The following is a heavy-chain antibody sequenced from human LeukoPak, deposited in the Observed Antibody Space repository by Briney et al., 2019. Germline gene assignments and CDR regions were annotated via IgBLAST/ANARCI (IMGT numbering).Heavy chain of an antibody. CDR2: TYYRSKWKN. Sequence: SQTLSLTCAISGDSVSSNSAAWHWIRQSPSRGLEWLGRTYYRSKWKNDYAVSVKSRITINPDTSKNQFSLHLDSVTPEDTAVYYCVRGLWYSGMDLWGQGTTVTVSS. V-gene: IGHV6-1*01. J-gene: IGHJ6*02. CDR3: VRGLWYSGMDL. D-gene: IGHD3-16*01. CDR1: GDSVSSNSAA.